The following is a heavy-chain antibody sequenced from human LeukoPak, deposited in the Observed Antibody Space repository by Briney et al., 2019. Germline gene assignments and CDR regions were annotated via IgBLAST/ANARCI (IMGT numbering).Heavy chain of an antibody. Sequence: GGSLRLSCVASGFSFTTHAMGWVRQAPGKGLEWVSHISGSGGSTKYSGSVKGRFTISRDNSKNTLYLQMNSLRAEDTAVYYCAKDPLIDYYGSGVNWFDPWGQGTLVTVSS. CDR1: GFSFTTHA. CDR3: AKDPLIDYYGSGVNWFDP. J-gene: IGHJ5*02. CDR2: ISGSGGST. V-gene: IGHV3-23*01. D-gene: IGHD3-10*01.